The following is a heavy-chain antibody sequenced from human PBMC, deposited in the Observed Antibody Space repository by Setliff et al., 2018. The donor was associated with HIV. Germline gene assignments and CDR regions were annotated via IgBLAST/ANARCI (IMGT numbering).Heavy chain of an antibody. CDR1: GYTFTSHY. Sequence: ASVKVSCKASGYTFTSHYIHWVRQAPGQGLEWMGWIKVNNDATNYAQKFQGRVSMTRDTSISPAYMELRSLTSDDTAVYYCARNIDMHYDFWSAYDYWGQGALVTVSS. CDR3: ARNIDMHYDFWSAYDY. CDR2: IKVNNDAT. J-gene: IGHJ4*02. D-gene: IGHD3-3*01. V-gene: IGHV1-2*02.